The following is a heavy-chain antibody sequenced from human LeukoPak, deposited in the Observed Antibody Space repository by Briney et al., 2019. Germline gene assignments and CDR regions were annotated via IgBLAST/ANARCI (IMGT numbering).Heavy chain of an antibody. CDR1: GGSISSYY. D-gene: IGHD6-6*01. V-gene: IGHV4-59*01. Sequence: SEALSLTCTVSGGSISSYYWSWIRQPPGKGLEWIGYIYYSGSTNYNPSLKSRVTISVDTSKNQFSLKLGSVTAADTAVYYCARAGSYSSSSYYYYYYMDVWGKGTTVTVSS. CDR2: IYYSGST. J-gene: IGHJ6*03. CDR3: ARAGSYSSSSYYYYYYMDV.